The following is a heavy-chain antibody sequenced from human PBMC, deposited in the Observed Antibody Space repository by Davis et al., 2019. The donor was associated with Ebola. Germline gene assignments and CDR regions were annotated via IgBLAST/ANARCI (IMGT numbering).Heavy chain of an antibody. Sequence: GESLKISCAASGFTFDDYAMHWVRQAPRKGLEWVSLISGDGGSTYYADSVKGRFTISRDNSKNSLYLQMNSLRTEDTDLYYCAKAGLRYFDWTPLGGWGQGTLVTVSS. D-gene: IGHD3-9*01. J-gene: IGHJ4*02. CDR1: GFTFDDYA. V-gene: IGHV3-43*02. CDR2: ISGDGGST. CDR3: AKAGLRYFDWTPLGG.